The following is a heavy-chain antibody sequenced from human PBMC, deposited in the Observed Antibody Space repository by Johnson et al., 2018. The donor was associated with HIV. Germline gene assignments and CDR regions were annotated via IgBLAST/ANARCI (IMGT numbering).Heavy chain of an antibody. D-gene: IGHD3-22*01. CDR1: GFTFSSHW. Sequence: VQLVESGGGVVQPGRSLRLSCAASGFTFSSHWMHWVRQPPGKGLVWVSRINSDGSSTSYSDSVKGRFTISRDNAKNSLYLQMNSLRAEDTAVYYCARFDGFITTLRVIGDAFDVWGQGTMVTVSS. CDR3: ARFDGFITTLRVIGDAFDV. V-gene: IGHV3-74*02. CDR2: INSDGSST. J-gene: IGHJ3*01.